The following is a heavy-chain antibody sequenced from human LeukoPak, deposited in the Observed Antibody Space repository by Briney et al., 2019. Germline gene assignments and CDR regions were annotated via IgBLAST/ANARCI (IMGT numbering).Heavy chain of an antibody. D-gene: IGHD3-9*01. V-gene: IGHV3-21*01. CDR1: DFSFITYA. CDR3: ARDGDILTGHYRYYFDY. J-gene: IGHJ4*02. CDR2: ITSSSSYI. Sequence: GGSLRLSCAGSDFSFITYAMSWVRQAPGKGLEWVSSITSSSSYIYYADSVKGRFTISRDNARKSLDLQMNSLRAEDTAVYYCARDGDILTGHYRYYFDYWGQGTLVTVSS.